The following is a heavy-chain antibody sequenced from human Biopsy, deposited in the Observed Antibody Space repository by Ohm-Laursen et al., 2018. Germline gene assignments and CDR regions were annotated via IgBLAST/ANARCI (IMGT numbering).Heavy chain of an antibody. CDR2: IKKKSNNDAT. CDR1: GFNLCAFA. CDR3: TRSAGYGYDY. V-gene: IGHV3-73*01. J-gene: IGHJ4*02. D-gene: IGHD5-12*01. Sequence: SLRLSCAASGFNLCAFALHWVRQASGRGLEWVGRIKKKSNNDATAYAESMKGRFSIFRDDSKSTSFLQMNSLKIEDTAVYFCTRSAGYGYDYWGQGVLVTVSS.